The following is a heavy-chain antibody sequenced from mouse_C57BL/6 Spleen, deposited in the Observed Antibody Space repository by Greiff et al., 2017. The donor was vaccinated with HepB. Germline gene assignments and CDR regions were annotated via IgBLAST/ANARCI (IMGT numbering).Heavy chain of an antibody. CDR3: ARDRTTEGYFDV. D-gene: IGHD1-1*01. CDR1: GFTFSSYA. Sequence: DVKLVESGGGLVKPGGSLKLSCAASGFTFSSYAMSWVRQTPEKRLEWVATISDGGSYTYYPDNVKGRFTISRDNAKNNLYLQMSHLKSEDTAMYYCARDRTTEGYFDVWGTGTTVTVSS. J-gene: IGHJ1*03. CDR2: ISDGGSYT. V-gene: IGHV5-4*01.